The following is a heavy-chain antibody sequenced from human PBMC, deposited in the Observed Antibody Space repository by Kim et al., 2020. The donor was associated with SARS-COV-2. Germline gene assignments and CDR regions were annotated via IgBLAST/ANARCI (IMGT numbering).Heavy chain of an antibody. CDR2: INPNSGGT. Sequence: ASVKVSCKASGYTFTGYYMHWVRQAPGQGLEWMGWINPNSGGTNYAQKFQGRVTMTRDTSISTAYMELSRLRSDDTAVYYCARDFSGIWAFDIWGQGTMVTVSS. CDR1: GYTFTGYY. J-gene: IGHJ3*02. CDR3: ARDFSGIWAFDI. D-gene: IGHD2-15*01. V-gene: IGHV1-2*02.